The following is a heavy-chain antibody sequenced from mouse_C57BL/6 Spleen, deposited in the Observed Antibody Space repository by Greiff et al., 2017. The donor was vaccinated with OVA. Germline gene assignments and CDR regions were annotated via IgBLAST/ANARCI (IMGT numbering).Heavy chain of an antibody. V-gene: IGHV1-4*01. Sequence: VKLQESGAELARPGASVKMSCKASGYTFTSYTMHWVKQRPGQGLEWIGYINPSSGYTKYNQKFKDKATLTADKSSSTAYMQLSSLTSEDSAVYYCARGGYDYAMDYWGQGTSVTVSS. J-gene: IGHJ4*01. CDR1: GYTFTSYT. CDR2: INPSSGYT. D-gene: IGHD2-2*01. CDR3: ARGGYDYAMDY.